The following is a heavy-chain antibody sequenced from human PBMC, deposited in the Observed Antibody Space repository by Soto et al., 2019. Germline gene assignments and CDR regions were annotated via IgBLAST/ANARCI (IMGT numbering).Heavy chain of an antibody. CDR2: INHSGST. D-gene: IGHD2-2*01. V-gene: IGHV4-34*01. Sequence: SETLSLTCAVYGGAFSGYYWSWIRQPPGKGLEGIGEINHSGSTKYNPSLKSRVTISVDTSKNQFSLKLSSVTAADTAVYYCARGIRLVRYCSSTSCPRPLDYWGQGTLVTVSS. CDR3: ARGIRLVRYCSSTSCPRPLDY. J-gene: IGHJ4*02. CDR1: GGAFSGYY.